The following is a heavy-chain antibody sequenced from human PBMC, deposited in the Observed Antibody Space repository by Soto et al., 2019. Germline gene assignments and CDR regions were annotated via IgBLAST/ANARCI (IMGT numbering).Heavy chain of an antibody. Sequence: GGSLRLSCAASGLTFSQYWMHWVRQAPGQGLVWVSRISNDGTITDYADSVKGRFTVSRDNAKNTQSLQMNSLRSEDTAVYFCASAVDYDFWSGTTHYGMDVWGQGTTVTVSS. CDR2: ISNDGTIT. CDR3: ASAVDYDFWSGTTHYGMDV. V-gene: IGHV3-74*01. D-gene: IGHD3-3*01. CDR1: GLTFSQYW. J-gene: IGHJ6*02.